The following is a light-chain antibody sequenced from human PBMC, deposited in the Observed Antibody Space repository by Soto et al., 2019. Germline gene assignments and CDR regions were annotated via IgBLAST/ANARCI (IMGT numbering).Light chain of an antibody. Sequence: EIVLTQSPATLSLSPGDRATLSCRASHSVGGLLAWYQQKPGQAPRLLIYFASNRASGIPDRFGGSGSGTDFTLTLDSLEPEDFALFYCQQRSCWPWTFGQGTRVEIK. J-gene: IGKJ1*01. CDR1: HSVGGL. V-gene: IGKV3-11*01. CDR2: FAS. CDR3: QQRSCWPWT.